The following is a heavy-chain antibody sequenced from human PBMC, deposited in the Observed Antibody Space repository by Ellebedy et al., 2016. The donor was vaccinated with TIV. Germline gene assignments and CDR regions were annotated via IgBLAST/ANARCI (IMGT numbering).Heavy chain of an antibody. V-gene: IGHV4-59*08. D-gene: IGHD3-22*01. CDR3: GRGKYYDRIDN. CDR1: GGSINSYY. J-gene: IGHJ4*02. CDR2: IYYSGST. Sequence: SETLSLTCTVSGGSINSYYWSWIRQPPGMGLEWIGYIYYSGSTNYNPSLNSRVSISLDTSNNQFSLRLTSVTAADTAVYYCGRGKYYDRIDNWGQGTLVTVSS.